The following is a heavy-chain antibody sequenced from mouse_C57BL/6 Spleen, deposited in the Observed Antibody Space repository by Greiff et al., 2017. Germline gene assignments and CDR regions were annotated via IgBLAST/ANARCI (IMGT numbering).Heavy chain of an antibody. D-gene: IGHD2-13*01. CDR3: ARRVSDYYYYAMDY. V-gene: IGHV5-12*01. Sequence: EVQVVESGGGLVQPGGSLKLSCAASGFTFSDYYMYWVRQTPEKRLEWVAYISNGGGSTYYPDTVKGRFTISRDNANSTLYLQMSRLKSEDTAMDYCARRVSDYYYYAMDYWGQGTSVTVSA. J-gene: IGHJ4*01. CDR2: ISNGGGST. CDR1: GFTFSDYY.